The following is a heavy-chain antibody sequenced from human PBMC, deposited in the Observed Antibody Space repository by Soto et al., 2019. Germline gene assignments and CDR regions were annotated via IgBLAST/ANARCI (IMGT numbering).Heavy chain of an antibody. D-gene: IGHD3-3*01. CDR1: GGAISTYY. V-gene: IGHV4-4*07. CDR2: IYSSGST. Sequence: PSETLPLTCTVSGGAISTYYWTWIRQTAGKGLEWIGRIYSSGSTKYNPALQSRVTMSLDTSNNQFSLRLTSVTAADTAVYYCARGQRFSDWFDPWGQGTLVTVSS. J-gene: IGHJ5*02. CDR3: ARGQRFSDWFDP.